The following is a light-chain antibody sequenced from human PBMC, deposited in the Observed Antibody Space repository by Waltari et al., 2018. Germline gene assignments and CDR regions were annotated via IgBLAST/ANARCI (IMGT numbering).Light chain of an antibody. CDR1: SSNIGSHP. CDR2: TNN. J-gene: IGLJ6*01. V-gene: IGLV1-44*01. CDR3: ATWDDSLNGNV. Sequence: QSVLTQPPSASGTPGQRVTISCSGSSSNIGSHPVNWYQQLPGTAPKLRIYTNNQRPSGVRDRFAGSKSGTSASLAISVLQSEDEAHYYCATWDDSLNGNVFGSGTKVIVL.